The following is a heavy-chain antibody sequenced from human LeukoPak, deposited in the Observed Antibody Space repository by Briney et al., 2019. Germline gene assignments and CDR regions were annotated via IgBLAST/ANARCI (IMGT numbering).Heavy chain of an antibody. CDR1: GFTFSSYA. D-gene: IGHD3-22*01. Sequence: PGGSLRLSCAASGFTFSSYAMSWVRQAPGKGLEWVSAISGSGGSTYYADSVKGRFTISRDNSKNTLYLQMNSLRAEDTAVYYCAKGIEYYYDSSGYYYDYWGQGTLVTVSS. CDR3: AKGIEYYYDSSGYYYDY. V-gene: IGHV3-23*01. CDR2: ISGSGGST. J-gene: IGHJ4*02.